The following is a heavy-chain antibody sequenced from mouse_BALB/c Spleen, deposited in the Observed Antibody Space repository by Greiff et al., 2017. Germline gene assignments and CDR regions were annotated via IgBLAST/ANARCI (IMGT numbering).Heavy chain of an antibody. CDR1: GDSITSGY. V-gene: IGHV3-8*02. J-gene: IGHJ1*01. Sequence: EVKLVESGPSLVKPSQTLSLTCSVTGDSITSGYWNWIRKFPGNKLEYMGYISYSGSTYYNPSLKSRISITRDTSKNQYYLQLNSVTTEDTATYYCARSITTVVATRWYFDVWGAGTTVTVSS. CDR3: ARSITTVVATRWYFDV. CDR2: ISYSGST. D-gene: IGHD1-1*01.